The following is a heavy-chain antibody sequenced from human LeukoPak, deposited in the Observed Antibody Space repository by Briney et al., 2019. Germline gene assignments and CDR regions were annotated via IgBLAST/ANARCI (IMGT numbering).Heavy chain of an antibody. CDR1: GYTFTGYY. Sequence: GASMKVSCKASGYTFTGYYMHWVRQAPGQGLEWMGWINPNSGGTNYAQKFQGRVTMTRDTSISTAYMELSRLRSDDTAVYYCARDYDYVWGSPYYFDYWGQGTLVTVSS. J-gene: IGHJ4*02. CDR3: ARDYDYVWGSPYYFDY. CDR2: INPNSGGT. V-gene: IGHV1-2*02. D-gene: IGHD3-16*01.